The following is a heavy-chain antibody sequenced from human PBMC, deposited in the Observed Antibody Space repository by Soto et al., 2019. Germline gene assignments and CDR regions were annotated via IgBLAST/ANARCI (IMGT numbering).Heavy chain of an antibody. J-gene: IGHJ6*03. D-gene: IGHD7-27*01. CDR2: ISSSSSVI. CDR1: GFILSDCA. Sequence: EVQLVESGGGLVQPGGSLRLSCATSGFILSDCAMNWVRQAPGKGLEWVSYISSSSSVIDYADSVKGRFTVSRDNARNSLHLQMNSLRAEDTAVDYCARDLSWGSNWYYYMDVWGKGTTVTVSS. CDR3: ARDLSWGSNWYYYMDV. V-gene: IGHV3-48*01.